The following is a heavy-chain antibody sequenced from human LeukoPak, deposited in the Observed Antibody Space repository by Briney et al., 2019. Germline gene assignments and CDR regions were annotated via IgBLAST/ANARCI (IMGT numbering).Heavy chain of an antibody. CDR2: IYYRGST. V-gene: IGHV4-59*01. CDR1: GGPISSYY. D-gene: IGHD5-24*01. CDR3: ARGQRGRWVHNDY. Sequence: SETLSLTCTVSGGPISSYYWSWIRQPPGKGLEWMGYIYYRGSTNHNPSLKSRVTISVDTSKNQFSLKLSSVTAADTAVYYCARGQRGRWVHNDYWGQGTLVTVSS. J-gene: IGHJ4*02.